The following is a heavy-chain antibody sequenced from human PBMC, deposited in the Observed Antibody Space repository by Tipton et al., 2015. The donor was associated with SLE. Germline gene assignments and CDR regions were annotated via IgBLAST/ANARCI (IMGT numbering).Heavy chain of an antibody. CDR3: ASLPQGYCSTINCSPRMDV. CDR1: GGSFSGYY. CDR2: INHSGST. Sequence: TLSLTCAVYGGSFSGYYWSWIRQPPGKGLEWIGEINHSGSTKYDPSLKSRATISVDTSKNQFSLKLSSVTAADTAAYYCASLPQGYCSTINCSPRMDVWGKGTTVTVSS. J-gene: IGHJ6*04. D-gene: IGHD2-2*01. V-gene: IGHV4-34*01.